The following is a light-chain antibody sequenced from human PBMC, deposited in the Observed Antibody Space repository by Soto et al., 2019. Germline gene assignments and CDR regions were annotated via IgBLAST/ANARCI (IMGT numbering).Light chain of an antibody. Sequence: DIQLTQSPSFLSASVGDRVTITCRASQGISRYLAWHQQQPGKAPKVLIYAASTLQSGVPSRFSGTGSGTEFTLTISSLQPEDFATYYCQQVNTYPLTFGGGTKVEMK. CDR3: QQVNTYPLT. CDR1: QGISRY. J-gene: IGKJ4*01. CDR2: AAS. V-gene: IGKV1-9*01.